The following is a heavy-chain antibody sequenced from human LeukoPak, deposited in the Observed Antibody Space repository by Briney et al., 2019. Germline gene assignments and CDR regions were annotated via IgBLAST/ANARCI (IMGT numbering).Heavy chain of an antibody. D-gene: IGHD6-6*01. CDR3: VTAAPTWWFDP. CDR2: IYYSGST. V-gene: IGHV4-39*01. J-gene: IGHJ5*02. Sequence: PSETLSLTRTVTGGSIRSTSYYFGWIRQPPGKGLEWIGSIYYSGSTYYNPSLKSRVTISVDTSKNQFSLKLGSVTAADTAVCYCVTAAPTWWFDPRCQGGLVTVSS. CDR1: GGSIRSTSYY.